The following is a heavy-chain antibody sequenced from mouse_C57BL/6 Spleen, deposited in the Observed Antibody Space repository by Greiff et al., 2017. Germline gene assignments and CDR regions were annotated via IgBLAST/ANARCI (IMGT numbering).Heavy chain of an antibody. J-gene: IGHJ3*01. CDR2: INPNNGGT. CDR1: GYTFTDYN. V-gene: IGHV1-18*01. Sequence: EVKLQQSGPELVKPGASVKIPCKASGYTFTDYNMDWVKQSHGKSLEWIGDINPNNGGTIYNQKFKGKATLTVDKSSSTAYMELRSLTSEDTAVYYCASSYDGYYGFAYWGQGTLVTVSA. CDR3: ASSYDGYYGFAY. D-gene: IGHD2-3*01.